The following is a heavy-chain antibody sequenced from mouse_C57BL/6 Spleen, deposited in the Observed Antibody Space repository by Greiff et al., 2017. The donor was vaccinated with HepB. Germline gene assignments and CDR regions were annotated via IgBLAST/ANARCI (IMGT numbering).Heavy chain of an antibody. CDR2: IYPGDGDT. D-gene: IGHD1-1*02. Sequence: QVQLQQSGAELVKPGASVKISCKASGYAFSSYWMNWVKQRPGKGLEWIGQIYPGDGDTNYNGKFKGKATLTADKSSSTAYLHISSLTSEDSAVYFCAFYYYERYWFAYWGQGTLVTVSA. J-gene: IGHJ3*01. CDR3: AFYYYERYWFAY. V-gene: IGHV1-80*01. CDR1: GYAFSSYW.